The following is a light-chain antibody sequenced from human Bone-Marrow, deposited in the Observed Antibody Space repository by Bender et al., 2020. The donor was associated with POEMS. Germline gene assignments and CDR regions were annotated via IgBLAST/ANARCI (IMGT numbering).Light chain of an antibody. CDR3: SSYAGNSTLI. J-gene: IGLJ2*01. CDR1: SADVGNYNL. Sequence: QSALTQPASVSGSPGRSITISCTGSSADVGNYNLVSWYQQHPGKAPRLIIFYVFQRPSGVSPRFSASQSGNTASLTISGLRAEDEADYHCSSYAGNSTLIFGGGTRLTVL. V-gene: IGLV2-23*02. CDR2: YVF.